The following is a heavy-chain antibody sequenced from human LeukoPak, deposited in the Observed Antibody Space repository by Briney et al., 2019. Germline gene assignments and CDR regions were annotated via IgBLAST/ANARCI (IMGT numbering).Heavy chain of an antibody. J-gene: IGHJ4*02. Sequence: GGSLRLSCAASGFTFSSYGMHWVRQAPGKGLEWVAVISYDGSNKYYADSVKGRFTISRDNSKNTLYLQMNSLRAEDTAVYYCAKGSEFGELLPPFDYWGQGTLVTDSS. D-gene: IGHD3-10*01. V-gene: IGHV3-30*18. CDR2: ISYDGSNK. CDR3: AKGSEFGELLPPFDY. CDR1: GFTFSSYG.